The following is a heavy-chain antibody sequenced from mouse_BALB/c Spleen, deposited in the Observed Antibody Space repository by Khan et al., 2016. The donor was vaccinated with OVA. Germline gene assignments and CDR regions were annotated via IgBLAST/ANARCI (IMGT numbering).Heavy chain of an antibody. J-gene: IGHJ3*01. V-gene: IGHV2-2*02. CDR3: ARNYGYADCFAY. D-gene: IGHD2-2*01. CDR2: IWSGGST. Sequence: QVQLKESGPGLVQPSQSLSITCTVSGFSLTNYGVHWVRQSPGKGLEWLGVIWSGGSTDYHAAFLSRLSISKDNSKSQVFFKMNSLQPTDTAMCYCARNYGYADCFAYWGQGTLVTVSA. CDR1: GFSLTNYG.